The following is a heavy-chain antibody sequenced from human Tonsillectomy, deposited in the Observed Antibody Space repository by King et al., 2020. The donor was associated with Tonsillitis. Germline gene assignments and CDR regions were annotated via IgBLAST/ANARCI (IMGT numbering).Heavy chain of an antibody. J-gene: IGHJ4*02. CDR3: AKVYYGSGTQPGSDY. V-gene: IGHV3-23*03. Sequence: VQLVESGGGLVQPGGSLRLSCAASGFTFSSYAMSWVRQAPGKGLEWVSVIYSGGSSTYYADSVKGRFTISRDNSKNTLYLQMNSLRAEDTAVYYCAKVYYGSGTQPGSDYWGQGPLVTVSS. D-gene: IGHD3-10*01. CDR1: GFTFSSYA. CDR2: IYSGGSST.